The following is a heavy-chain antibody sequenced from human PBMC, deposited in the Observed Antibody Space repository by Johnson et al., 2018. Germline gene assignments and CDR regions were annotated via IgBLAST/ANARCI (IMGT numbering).Heavy chain of an antibody. D-gene: IGHD5-18*01. J-gene: IGHJ3*02. V-gene: IGHV6-1*01. CDR2: TYYRSKWYN. CDR1: GDRVSSNSAT. CDR3: ARVAGYTYGLRPFDI. Sequence: QVQLQEAGPGLVKPSQTLSLTCVISGDRVSSNSATWNWIRQSPSRGLEWLGRTYYRSKWYNDSAVSVRSRITINPDTSKNQFSLQLNSVTPEDTAVYYCARVAGYTYGLRPFDIWCQGTTVTVSS.